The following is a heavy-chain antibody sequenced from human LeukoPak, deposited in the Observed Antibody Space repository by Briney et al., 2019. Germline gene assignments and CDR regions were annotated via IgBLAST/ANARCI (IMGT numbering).Heavy chain of an antibody. D-gene: IGHD3-10*01. CDR3: ARGGGYGSGNHYRGGAFDI. CDR1: GFSVSDNY. Sequence: GGSLRLSCATSGFSVSDNYMTWVRQAPGKGLEWVSVIYRGGSTYYTDSVKGRFTISRDNSKNMVYPQMYSLRVEDTAVYYCARGGGYGSGNHYRGGAFDIWGQGTMVTVSS. V-gene: IGHV3-53*01. CDR2: IYRGGST. J-gene: IGHJ3*02.